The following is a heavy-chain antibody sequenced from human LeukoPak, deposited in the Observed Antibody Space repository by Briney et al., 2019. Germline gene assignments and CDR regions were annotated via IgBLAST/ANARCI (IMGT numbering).Heavy chain of an antibody. CDR2: INAGNGNT. D-gene: IGHD2-15*01. CDR3: ASQAATRLYYYGMDV. CDR1: GYTFTSYG. Sequence: ASVKVSCKASGYTFTSYGISWVRQAPGQRLEWMGWINAGNGNTKYSQKFQGRVTITRDTSASTAHMELSSLRSEDTAVYYCASQAATRLYYYGMDVWGKGTTVTVSS. J-gene: IGHJ6*04. V-gene: IGHV1-3*01.